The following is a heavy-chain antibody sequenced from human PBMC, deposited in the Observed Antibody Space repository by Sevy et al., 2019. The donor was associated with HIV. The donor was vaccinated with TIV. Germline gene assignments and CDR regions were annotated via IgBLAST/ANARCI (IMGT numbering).Heavy chain of an antibody. CDR1: GFTFSSYS. CDR2: ISSSSSYI. Sequence: GESLKISCAASGFTFSSYSMNWVRQAPGKGLEWVSSISSSSSYIYYADSVKGRFTISRDNAKNSLYLQMNSLRAEDTAVYYCARDPGGVAPVEMATITPHGDYWGQGTLVTVSS. V-gene: IGHV3-21*01. J-gene: IGHJ4*02. D-gene: IGHD5-12*01. CDR3: ARDPGGVAPVEMATITPHGDY.